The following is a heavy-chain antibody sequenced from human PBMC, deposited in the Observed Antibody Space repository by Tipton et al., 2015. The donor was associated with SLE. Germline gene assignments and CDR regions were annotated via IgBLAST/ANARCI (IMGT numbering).Heavy chain of an antibody. J-gene: IGHJ4*02. CDR1: GLTFSSYA. V-gene: IGHV3-30*04. Sequence: SLRLSCAASGLTFSSYAMHWVRQAPGKGLEWVAVISYDGSNKYYADSVKGRFTISRDNSKNTLNLQMNSLRAEDTAVYYCARDGALRNCFDYWGQGTLVTVSS. CDR3: ARDGALRNCFDY. D-gene: IGHD5/OR15-5a*01. CDR2: ISYDGSNK.